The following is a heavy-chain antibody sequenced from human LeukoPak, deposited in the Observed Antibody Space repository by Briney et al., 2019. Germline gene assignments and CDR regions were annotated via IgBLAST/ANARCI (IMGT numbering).Heavy chain of an antibody. CDR3: ARDSYYDSSGYPDY. D-gene: IGHD3-22*01. CDR2: IIPIFDTA. V-gene: IGHV1-69*06. J-gene: IGHJ4*02. CDR1: GGTFSSYA. Sequence: ASVKVSCKASGGTFSSYAISWVRQAPGQGLGWMGGIIPIFDTANYAQKFQGRVTITADKSTSTAYMELSSLRSEDTAVYYCARDSYYDSSGYPDYWGQGTLVTVSS.